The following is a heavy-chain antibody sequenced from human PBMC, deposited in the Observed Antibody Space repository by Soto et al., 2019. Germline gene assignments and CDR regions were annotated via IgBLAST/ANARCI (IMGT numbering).Heavy chain of an antibody. J-gene: IGHJ4*02. V-gene: IGHV4-34*01. CDR2: INHSGST. Sequence: SETLSLTCAVYGGSFSSYYWSWIRQPPGKGLEWIGEINHSGSTNYNPSLKSRVTISVDTSKNQFSLKLSSVTAADTAVYYCARGDFRVVVVPAAMGGNPFDYWGQGTLVTVSS. CDR1: GGSFSSYY. CDR3: ARGDFRVVVVPAAMGGNPFDY. D-gene: IGHD2-2*01.